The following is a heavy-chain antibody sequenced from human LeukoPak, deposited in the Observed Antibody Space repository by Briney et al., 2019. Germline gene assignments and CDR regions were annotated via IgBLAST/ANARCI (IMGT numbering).Heavy chain of an antibody. D-gene: IGHD1-26*01. CDR2: IYYSGST. J-gene: IGHJ3*02. Sequence: SETLSLTCTVSGGSISSGGYCWSWIRQHPGKGLEWIGYIYYSGSTYYNPSLKSRVTISVDTSKNQFSLKLSSVTAADTAVYYCARHQWVPAFDIWGQGTMVTDSS. V-gene: IGHV4-31*03. CDR3: ARHQWVPAFDI. CDR1: GGSISSGGYC.